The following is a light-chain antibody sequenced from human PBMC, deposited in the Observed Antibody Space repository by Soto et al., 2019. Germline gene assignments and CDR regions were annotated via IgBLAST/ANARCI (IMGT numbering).Light chain of an antibody. CDR2: GAS. CDR1: QSVNNNY. Sequence: EIVLTQSPGTLSLSPGERATLSCRASQSVNNNYLAWYQQKPDQAPRLLIHGASSRATGIPDRFSGSGSGTDFTLTISRLEPEEFAVDYCQQYGSSQYTFGQGTKLEIK. V-gene: IGKV3-20*01. J-gene: IGKJ2*01. CDR3: QQYGSSQYT.